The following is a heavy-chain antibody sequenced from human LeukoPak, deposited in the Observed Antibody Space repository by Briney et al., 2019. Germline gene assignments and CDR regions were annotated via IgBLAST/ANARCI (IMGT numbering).Heavy chain of an antibody. CDR1: GVSLSSNY. D-gene: IGHD6-19*01. V-gene: IGHV4-59*01. Sequence: PSETLSLTCTVSGVSLSSNYWSWIRQPPGKGLEWIGNIYYRGSTNYSPSLKSRVTISLDTSKNQFSLKLKSVTAADTAVYYCAREGSYNSGWYLDYWGQGTLVTVSS. CDR3: AREGSYNSGWYLDY. CDR2: IYYRGST. J-gene: IGHJ4*02.